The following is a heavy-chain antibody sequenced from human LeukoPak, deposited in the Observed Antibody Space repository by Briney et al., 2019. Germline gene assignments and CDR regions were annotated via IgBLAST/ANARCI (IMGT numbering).Heavy chain of an antibody. CDR1: GGSISSSSYY. CDR2: IYYSGST. D-gene: IGHD5-12*01. J-gene: IGHJ3*02. V-gene: IGHV4-39*01. CDR3: ARPNGSGYTRFLAFDI. Sequence: SETLSLTCTVSGGSISSSSYYWGWIRQPPGKGLEWIGSIYYSGSTYYNPSLKSRVTIYVDTSKNQFSLKLSSVTAADTAVYYCARPNGSGYTRFLAFDIWGQGTMVTVSS.